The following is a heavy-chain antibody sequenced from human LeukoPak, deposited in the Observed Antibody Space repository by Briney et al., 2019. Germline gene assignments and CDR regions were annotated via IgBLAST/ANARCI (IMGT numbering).Heavy chain of an antibody. D-gene: IGHD2-2*01. Sequence: GASVKVSCKASGYTFTSYGISWVRQAPGQGLEWMGWISAYNGNTNYAQKPQGRVTMTTDTSTSTAYMELRSLRSEDTALYYCATGASTAMRGLDVWGQGTTVTVSS. CDR2: ISAYNGNT. CDR3: ATGASTAMRGLDV. V-gene: IGHV1-18*01. CDR1: GYTFTSYG. J-gene: IGHJ6*02.